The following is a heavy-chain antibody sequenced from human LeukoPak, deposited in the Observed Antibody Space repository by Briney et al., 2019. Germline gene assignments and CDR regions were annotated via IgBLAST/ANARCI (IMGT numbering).Heavy chain of an antibody. Sequence: GGSLRLSCAASGFTFSSYGMHWVRQAPGKGLEWVAVISYDGSNKYYADSVKGRFTISRDNSKNTLYLQVNSLRAEDTAVYYCAKLVSSSPPYDYWGQGTLVTVSS. V-gene: IGHV3-30*18. J-gene: IGHJ4*02. CDR2: ISYDGSNK. D-gene: IGHD2-2*01. CDR3: AKLVSSSPPYDY. CDR1: GFTFSSYG.